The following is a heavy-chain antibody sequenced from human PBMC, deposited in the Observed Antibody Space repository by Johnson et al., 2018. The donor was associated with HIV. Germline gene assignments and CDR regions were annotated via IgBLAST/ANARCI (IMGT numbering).Heavy chain of an antibody. J-gene: IGHJ3*02. Sequence: QVQLVESGGGVVQPGRSLRLSCAASGFTFNNYALHWVRQAPGKGLEWVAVISYDASNKYYTDSVKGRFTISRDNSKNTLFLQMNSLSAEDTAVYYCARDSEEYSGYDSAFDMWGQGTMVTVSS. D-gene: IGHD5-12*01. CDR1: GFTFNNYA. CDR3: ARDSEEYSGYDSAFDM. V-gene: IGHV3-30-3*01. CDR2: ISYDASNK.